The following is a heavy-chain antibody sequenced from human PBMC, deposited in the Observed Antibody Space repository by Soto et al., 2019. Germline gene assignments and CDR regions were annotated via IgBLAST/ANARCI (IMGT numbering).Heavy chain of an antibody. J-gene: IGHJ5*02. CDR1: GGSVSNDNFY. D-gene: IGHD3-16*01. V-gene: IGHV4-61*01. Sequence: SETLSLTCTVSGGSVSNDNFYWSWIRQPPGKGLEWIGYVHSSGITNYNPSLKRRVTISVDTSRNQFSLRLSSVTAADTAVCYCARGLTMGQLPSHFDHWGQGTLVTVSS. CDR2: VHSSGIT. CDR3: ARGLTMGQLPSHFDH.